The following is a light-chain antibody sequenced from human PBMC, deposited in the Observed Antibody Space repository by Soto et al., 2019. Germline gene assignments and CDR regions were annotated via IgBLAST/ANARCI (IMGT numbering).Light chain of an antibody. CDR2: YDS. V-gene: IGLV3-21*04. Sequence: SYELTQPPSVSVAPGKTARVTCGGNNIGGKSVHWYQQKPGQAPVLVISYDSDRPSGIPERFSGSNSGNTATLTISRVEAGDEADYYCHVWDSSRDHVVLGGGTQLTVL. CDR1: NIGGKS. J-gene: IGLJ2*01. CDR3: HVWDSSRDHVV.